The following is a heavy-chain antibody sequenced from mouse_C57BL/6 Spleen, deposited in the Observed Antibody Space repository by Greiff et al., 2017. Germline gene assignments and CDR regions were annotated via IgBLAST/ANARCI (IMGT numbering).Heavy chain of an antibody. CDR3: ARGGGTAQGPFAY. J-gene: IGHJ3*01. CDR1: GFTFSDYY. V-gene: IGHV5-16*01. CDR2: INYDGSST. Sequence: EVKLVESEGGLVQPGSSMKLSCTASGFTFSDYYMAWVRQVPEKGLEWVANINYDGSSTYYLDSLKSRFIISRDNAKNILYLQMSSLKSEDTATYYCARGGGTAQGPFAYWGQGTLVTVSA. D-gene: IGHD3-2*02.